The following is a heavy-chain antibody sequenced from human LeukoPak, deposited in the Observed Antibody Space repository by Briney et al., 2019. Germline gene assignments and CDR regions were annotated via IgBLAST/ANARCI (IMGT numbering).Heavy chain of an antibody. CDR1: GCTFTGYY. V-gene: IGHV1-2*02. CDR3: ARGALYNWNYVLFDY. J-gene: IGHJ4*02. CDR2: INPNSGGT. Sequence: GASVKVSRKASGCTFTGYYMHWVRQAPGQGLEWMGWINPNSGGTNYAQKFQGRVTMTRDTSISTAYMELSRLRSDDTAVYYCARGALYNWNYVLFDYWGQGTLVTVSS. D-gene: IGHD1-7*01.